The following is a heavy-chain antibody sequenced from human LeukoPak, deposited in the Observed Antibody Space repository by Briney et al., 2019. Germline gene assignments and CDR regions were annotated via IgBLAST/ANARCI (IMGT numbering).Heavy chain of an antibody. D-gene: IGHD3-22*01. CDR2: INSDGSST. J-gene: IGHJ4*02. V-gene: IGHV3-74*01. Sequence: GGSLRLSCAASGFTFSSYWMHWVRQAPGKGLVWVSRINSDGSSTSYADSVKGRFTISRDNAKNTLYLQMNSLRAEDTAVYYCARVRGHYDSSGYHDYWGQGTLVTVSS. CDR1: GFTFSSYW. CDR3: ARVRGHYDSSGYHDY.